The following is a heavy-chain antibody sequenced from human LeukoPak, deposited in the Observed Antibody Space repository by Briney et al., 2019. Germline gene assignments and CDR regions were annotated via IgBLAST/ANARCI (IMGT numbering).Heavy chain of an antibody. CDR1: GGSISSYY. Sequence: PETLSLTCTVSGGSISSYYWSWIRQPAGKGLEWIGRIYTSGSTNYNPSLKSRVTMSVDTSKNQFSLKLSSVTAADTAVYYCARDIWFGELYAFDIWGQGTMVTVSS. CDR3: ARDIWFGELYAFDI. J-gene: IGHJ3*02. CDR2: IYTSGST. D-gene: IGHD3-10*01. V-gene: IGHV4-4*07.